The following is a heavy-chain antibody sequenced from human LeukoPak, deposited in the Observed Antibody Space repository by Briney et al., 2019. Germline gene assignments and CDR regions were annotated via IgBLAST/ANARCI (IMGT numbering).Heavy chain of an antibody. J-gene: IGHJ5*02. V-gene: IGHV4-38-2*01. CDR3: ARQVDRYYDFWSGYTIWTNWFDP. CDR2: IYHSGST. Sequence: PSETLSLTCAVSGYSISSGYYWGWIRQPPGKGLEWIGSIYHSGSTYYNPSLKSRVTISVDTYKNQFSLKLSSVTAADTAVYYCARQVDRYYDFWSGYTIWTNWFDPWGQGTLVTVSS. CDR1: GYSISSGYY. D-gene: IGHD3-3*01.